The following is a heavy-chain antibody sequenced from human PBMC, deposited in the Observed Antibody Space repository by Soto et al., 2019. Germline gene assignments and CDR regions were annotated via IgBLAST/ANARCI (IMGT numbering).Heavy chain of an antibody. Sequence: GESLKISCKGSGYSFTSYWIGWVRQMPGKGLEWMGIIYPGDSDTRYSPSFQGQVTISADKSISTAYLQWSSLKASDTAMYYCARRGGSARADNWFDPWGQGTLVTVSS. CDR1: GYSFTSYW. D-gene: IGHD1-26*01. CDR3: ARRGGSARADNWFDP. V-gene: IGHV5-51*01. CDR2: IYPGDSDT. J-gene: IGHJ5*02.